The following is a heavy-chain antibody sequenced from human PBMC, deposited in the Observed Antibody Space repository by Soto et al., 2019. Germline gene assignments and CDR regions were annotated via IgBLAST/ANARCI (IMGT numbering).Heavy chain of an antibody. V-gene: IGHV4-31*03. J-gene: IGHJ4*02. CDR1: GGSISSGGYY. Sequence: PSETLSLTCTVSGGSISSGGYYWSWIRQHPGKGLEWIGYIYYSGSTYYNPSLKSRVTISVDTSKNQFSLKLSSVTAADTAGYYCARAAYYYDSSGYYHPFDYWGQGTLVTVSS. CDR2: IYYSGST. D-gene: IGHD3-22*01. CDR3: ARAAYYYDSSGYYHPFDY.